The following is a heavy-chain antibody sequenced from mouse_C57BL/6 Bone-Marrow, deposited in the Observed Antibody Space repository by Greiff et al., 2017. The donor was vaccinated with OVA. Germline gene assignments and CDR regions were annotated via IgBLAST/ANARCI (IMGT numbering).Heavy chain of an antibody. Sequence: VQLQQSGPVLVKPGASVTMSCKASGYTFTDYYMNWVKQSHGKSLEWIGVINPYNGGTSYNQKFKGKATLTVDKSSSTAYMELNSLTSEDSAVYYCARRYDFYYFDYWGQGTTLTVSS. CDR1: GYTFTDYY. V-gene: IGHV1-19*01. J-gene: IGHJ2*01. D-gene: IGHD2-4*01. CDR3: ARRYDFYYFDY. CDR2: INPYNGGT.